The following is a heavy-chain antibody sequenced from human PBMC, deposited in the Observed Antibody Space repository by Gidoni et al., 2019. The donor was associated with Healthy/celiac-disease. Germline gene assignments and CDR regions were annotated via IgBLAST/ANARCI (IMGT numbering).Heavy chain of an antibody. CDR1: GFPFSAHY. Sequence: QVQLVESGGGLVKPGGSLRLSCAASGFPFSAHYMCWIRQAPGKGLEWVSYISSSGSTIYYADSVKGRFTISRDNAKNSLYLQMNSLRAEDTAVYYCARDWAEVVVAATGVYYFDYWGQGTLVTVSS. CDR3: ARDWAEVVVAATGVYYFDY. CDR2: ISSSGSTI. J-gene: IGHJ4*02. V-gene: IGHV3-11*01. D-gene: IGHD2-15*01.